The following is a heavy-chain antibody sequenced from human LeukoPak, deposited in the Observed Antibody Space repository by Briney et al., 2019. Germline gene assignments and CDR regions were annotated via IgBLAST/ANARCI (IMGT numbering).Heavy chain of an antibody. CDR2: ISYDGSNK. CDR1: GFTFSSYA. J-gene: IGHJ4*02. Sequence: GGSLRLSCAASGFTFSSYAMHWVRQAPGKGLEWVAVISYDGSNKYYADSVKGRFTISRDNSKNTLYLQMSSLRAEDTAVYYCARAPIAVASFDYWGQGTLVTVSS. V-gene: IGHV3-30-3*01. D-gene: IGHD6-19*01. CDR3: ARAPIAVASFDY.